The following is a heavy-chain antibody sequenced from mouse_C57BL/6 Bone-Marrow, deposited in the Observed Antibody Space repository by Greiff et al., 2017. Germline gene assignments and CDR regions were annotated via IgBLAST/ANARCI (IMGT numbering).Heavy chain of an antibody. Sequence: VQLKESGPELVKPGASVKISCKASGYSFTDYNMNWVKQSNGKSLEWIGVINPNYGTTSYNQKFKGKATLTVDQSSSTAYMQLNSLTSEDSAVYYSAKGIYSGILYYFVYWGQGTTLTVSP. CDR1: GYSFTDYN. V-gene: IGHV1-39*01. J-gene: IGHJ2*01. D-gene: IGHD2-1*01. CDR2: INPNYGTT. CDR3: AKGIYSGILYYFVY.